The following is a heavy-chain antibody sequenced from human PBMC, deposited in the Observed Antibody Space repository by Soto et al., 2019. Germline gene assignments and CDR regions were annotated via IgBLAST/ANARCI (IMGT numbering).Heavy chain of an antibody. CDR2: IIPILGIA. J-gene: IGHJ6*02. Sequence: QVQLVQSGAEVKKPGSSVKVSCKASGGTFSSYTISWVRQAPGQGLEWMGRIIPILGIANYAQKFQGRVTFTADKSTSTAYMELSSLRSEDTAVYYCASDCSSTSCYLGYYYYYGMDVWGQGTTVTVSS. V-gene: IGHV1-69*02. D-gene: IGHD2-2*01. CDR1: GGTFSSYT. CDR3: ASDCSSTSCYLGYYYYYGMDV.